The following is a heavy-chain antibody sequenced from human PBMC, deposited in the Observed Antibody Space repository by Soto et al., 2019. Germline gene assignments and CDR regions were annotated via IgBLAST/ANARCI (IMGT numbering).Heavy chain of an antibody. CDR2: ISSNGGST. Sequence: EVQLVESGGGLVQPGGSLRLSCAASGFTFSSYAMHWVRQAPGKGLEYVSVISSNGGSTSYANSVKGRFTVSRDNSKNTLYLQMGSLRADDMAVYYSARDKALGYNSGWYSAFDIWGQGTMVTVSS. CDR1: GFTFSSYA. V-gene: IGHV3-64*01. J-gene: IGHJ3*02. CDR3: ARDKALGYNSGWYSAFDI. D-gene: IGHD6-19*01.